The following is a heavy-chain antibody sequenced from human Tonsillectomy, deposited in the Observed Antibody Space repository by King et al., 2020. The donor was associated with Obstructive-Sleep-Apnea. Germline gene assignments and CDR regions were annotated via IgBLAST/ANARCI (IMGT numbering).Heavy chain of an antibody. CDR1: GGSISSGAYS. CDR2: IYYRGST. D-gene: IGHD4-17*01. J-gene: IGHJ4*02. Sequence: QLQESGPGLVKPSQTLSLTCAVSGGSISSGAYSWSWIRPPPGKGLEWIGYIYYRGSTYYHPSLKSRVTISVDTSKNQCSLKLSSVTAADTAVYYCARGGDYGDYRTAVGADYWGQGTLVTVSS. V-gene: IGHV4-30-4*07. CDR3: ARGGDYGDYRTAVGADY.